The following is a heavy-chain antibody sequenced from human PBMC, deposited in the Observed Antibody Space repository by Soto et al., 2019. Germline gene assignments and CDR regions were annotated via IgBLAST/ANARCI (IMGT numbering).Heavy chain of an antibody. J-gene: IGHJ4*02. D-gene: IGHD1-7*01. CDR3: TRCITGTTSSGY. V-gene: IGHV3-72*01. CDR2: SRDKGNSYST. Sequence: EVQLVESGGGLVQPGGSLRLSCAGSGFTFSDYYIDWVLQAPGKGLEWVGRSRDKGNSYSTDYAASVKGRFTISRDASKNSLFLQTNSLQTAHTALYYCTRCITGTTSSGYWGQGTLVTVPS. CDR1: GFTFSDYY.